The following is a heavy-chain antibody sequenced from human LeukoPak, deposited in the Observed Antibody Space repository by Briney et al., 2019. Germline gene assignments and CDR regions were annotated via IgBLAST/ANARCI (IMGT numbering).Heavy chain of an antibody. CDR2: ISWNSGSI. CDR3: AKDGISGYYDSSGSWHDY. CDR1: GFTFDDYA. V-gene: IGHV3-9*01. D-gene: IGHD3-22*01. J-gene: IGHJ4*02. Sequence: GRSLRLSCAASGFTFDDYAMHWVRQAPGRGLEWVSGISWNSGSIGYADSVKGRFTISRDNAKNSLYLQMNSLRAEDTALYYCAKDGISGYYDSSGSWHDYWGQGTLVTVSS.